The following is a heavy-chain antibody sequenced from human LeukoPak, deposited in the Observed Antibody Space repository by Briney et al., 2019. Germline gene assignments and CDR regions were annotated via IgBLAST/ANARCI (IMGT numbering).Heavy chain of an antibody. V-gene: IGHV1-69*13. CDR1: AGTFSSYA. D-gene: IGHD4-17*01. J-gene: IGHJ4*02. CDR3: ARHQTATVTRRDYFDY. Sequence: SVKVSCKASAGTFSSYAISWVRQAPGQGLERLGGIIPIFGTANYAQKFQGRVTITADESTSTAYMELSSLRSEDTAVYYCARHQTATVTRRDYFDYWGQGTLVTVSS. CDR2: IIPIFGTA.